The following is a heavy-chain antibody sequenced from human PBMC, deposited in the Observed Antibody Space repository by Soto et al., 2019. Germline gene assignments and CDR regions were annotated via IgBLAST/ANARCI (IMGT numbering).Heavy chain of an antibody. D-gene: IGHD2-2*01. CDR3: PIAKGTSCHNFDS. J-gene: IGHJ4*02. Sequence: QVQLVESGGGVVQPGRSLRLSCAASGFIFSTYTMHWVRQAPGKGLEWLTVMSYDGSQKYYADSVKGRLTISRDNSKNPLYLKMTSRRPKAAAVYQGPIAKGTSCHNFDSWGQGPLVPVPS. V-gene: IGHV3-30-3*01. CDR2: MSYDGSQK. CDR1: GFIFSTYT.